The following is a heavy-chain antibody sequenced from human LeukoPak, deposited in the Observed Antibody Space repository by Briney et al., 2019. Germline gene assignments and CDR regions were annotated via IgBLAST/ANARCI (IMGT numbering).Heavy chain of an antibody. CDR3: ARASCSGGSCYLRVYSAWFDP. CDR2: IYYSGST. D-gene: IGHD2-15*01. V-gene: IGHV4-59*01. Sequence: SETLSLTCTVSGGSISSYYWSWIRQPPGKGLEWIGYIYYSGSTNYNPSLKSRVTISVDTSKNQFSLKLSSVTAADTAVYYCARASCSGGSCYLRVYSAWFDPWGQGTLVTVSS. CDR1: GGSISSYY. J-gene: IGHJ5*02.